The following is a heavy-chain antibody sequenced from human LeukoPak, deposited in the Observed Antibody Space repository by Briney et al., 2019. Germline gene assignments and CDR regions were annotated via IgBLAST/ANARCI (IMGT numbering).Heavy chain of an antibody. V-gene: IGHV5-51*01. J-gene: IGHJ5*02. CDR1: GYSFTSYW. CDR2: IYPGDSDT. D-gene: IGHD6-19*01. Sequence: GESLKISCKGSGYSFTSYWIGWVRQMPGKGLEWMGIIYPGDSDTRYSPSFQGQVTISADKSISTAYLQWSSLKASDTAMYYCASSGTGYSSGWYNWFDPWGQGALVTVSS. CDR3: ASSGTGYSSGWYNWFDP.